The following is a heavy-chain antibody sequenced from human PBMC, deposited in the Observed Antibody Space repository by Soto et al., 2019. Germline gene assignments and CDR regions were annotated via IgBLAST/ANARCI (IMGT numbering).Heavy chain of an antibody. Sequence: EVQLVESGGGLVQPGGSLRLSCGASGFTVSSNYMSWVRQAPGKGLEWVSVIYSGGSTYYADSVKGRFTISRDNSKNTLYLQMNSLRAEDTAVYYCARDPYDFWSGYRLFDYWGQGTLVTVSS. CDR2: IYSGGST. D-gene: IGHD3-3*01. CDR1: GFTVSSNY. CDR3: ARDPYDFWSGYRLFDY. J-gene: IGHJ4*02. V-gene: IGHV3-66*01.